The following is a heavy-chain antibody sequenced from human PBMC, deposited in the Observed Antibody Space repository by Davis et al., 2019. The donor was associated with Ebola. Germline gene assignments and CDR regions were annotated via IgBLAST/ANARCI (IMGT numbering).Heavy chain of an antibody. V-gene: IGHV3-30*03. D-gene: IGHD1-1*01. J-gene: IGHJ4*02. CDR2: ISYDGSNK. CDR1: GFTFSSYG. Sequence: GESLKISCAASGFTFSSYGMHWVRQAPGKGLEWVAVISYDGSNKYYADSVKGRFTISRDNSKNTLYLQMDSLRAEDMAVYYCAREWRVGGNGIDFWGQGTLVTVSS. CDR3: AREWRVGGNGIDF.